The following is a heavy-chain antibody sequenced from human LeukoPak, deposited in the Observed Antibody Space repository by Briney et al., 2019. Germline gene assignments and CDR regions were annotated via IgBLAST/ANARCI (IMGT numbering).Heavy chain of an antibody. D-gene: IGHD6-19*01. CDR3: ARDIPLPYSSGVGFDY. J-gene: IGHJ4*02. CDR2: INHSGST. CDR1: GGSFSGYY. V-gene: IGHV4-34*01. Sequence: SETLSLTCAVYGGSFSGYYWSWIRQPPGKGLEWIGEINHSGSTNYNPSLKSRVTISVDTSKNQFSLKLSSVTAAGTAVYYCARDIPLPYSSGVGFDYWGQGTLVTVSS.